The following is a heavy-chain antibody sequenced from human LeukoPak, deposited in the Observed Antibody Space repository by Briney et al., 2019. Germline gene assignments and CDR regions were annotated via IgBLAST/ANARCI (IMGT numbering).Heavy chain of an antibody. CDR3: ARDWEMATMGY. V-gene: IGHV3-21*01. Sequence: PGGSLRLSCAASGFTFSSYSMNWVRQAPGKGLEWVSSISSSSSYIYYADSVKGRFTISRDNAKNSLYLQMNSLGAEDTAVYYCARDWEMATMGYWGQGTLVTVSS. CDR2: ISSSSSYI. D-gene: IGHD5-24*01. CDR1: GFTFSSYS. J-gene: IGHJ4*02.